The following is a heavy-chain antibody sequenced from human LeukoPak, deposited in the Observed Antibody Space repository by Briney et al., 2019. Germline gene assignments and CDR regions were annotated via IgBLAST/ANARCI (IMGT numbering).Heavy chain of an antibody. D-gene: IGHD6-25*01. J-gene: IGHJ5*02. V-gene: IGHV1-69-2*01. CDR1: GYTFIDFH. Sequence: ATLKLSCKASGYTFIDFHKHWVQQPPGRGLEWVGRVDPKDGETMYAERFEGRVTMTAVTSTDTAYMELSGLTSDDAAVYYWTAANRFTFWFDPWGQGTLVTVSS. CDR2: VDPKDGET. CDR3: TAANRFTFWFDP.